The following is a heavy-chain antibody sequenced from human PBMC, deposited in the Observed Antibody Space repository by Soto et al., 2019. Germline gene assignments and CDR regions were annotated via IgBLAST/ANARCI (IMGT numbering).Heavy chain of an antibody. J-gene: IGHJ5*02. CDR2: IYPGDSDT. V-gene: IGHV5-51*01. CDR1: GYSFTSYW. CDR3: ARRAPPSYGMATNFYLFAP. D-gene: IGHD5-12*01. Sequence: GESLKISCKGSGYSFTSYWIGWVRQMPGKGLEWMGIIYPGDSDTRYSPSFQGQVTISADKSISTAYLQWSSLKASDTAMYYCARRAPPSYGMATNFYLFAPWGQGTLVTVSS.